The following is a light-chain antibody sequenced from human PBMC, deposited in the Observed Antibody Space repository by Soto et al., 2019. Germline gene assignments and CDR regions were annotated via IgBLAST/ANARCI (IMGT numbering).Light chain of an antibody. CDR1: SSNIGSFYD. Sequence: QSVLTQPPSVSGAPGQRVTIPCTWSSSNIGSFYDVHWYQQLPGTVPKLLIYSDNNRPSGVPDRFSGSKSGTAASLAITGLQAEDEADYYCQSYDNSLNHVVFGGGTKLTVL. CDR3: QSYDNSLNHVV. J-gene: IGLJ2*01. CDR2: SDN. V-gene: IGLV1-40*01.